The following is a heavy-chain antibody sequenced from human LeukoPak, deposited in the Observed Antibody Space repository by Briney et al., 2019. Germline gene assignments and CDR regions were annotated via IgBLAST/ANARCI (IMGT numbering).Heavy chain of an antibody. CDR2: ISSSSSTI. Sequence: GGSLRLSCAASGFTFSSYSMNWVRQAPGKGLEWVSYISSSSSTIYYADSVKGRFTISRDNAKNSLYLQMNSLRAEDTAVYYCVRSLLRLGELSLPYYFDYWGQGTLVTVSS. J-gene: IGHJ4*02. V-gene: IGHV3-48*01. CDR1: GFTFSSYS. D-gene: IGHD3-16*02. CDR3: VRSLLRLGELSLPYYFDY.